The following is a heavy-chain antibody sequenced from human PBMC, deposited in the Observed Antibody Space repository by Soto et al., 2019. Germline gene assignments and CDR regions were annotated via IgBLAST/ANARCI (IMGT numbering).Heavy chain of an antibody. V-gene: IGHV3-30-3*01. CDR1: GFTFSSYA. CDR2: ILYDGSNK. Sequence: QVQLVESGGGVVQPGRSLRLSCAASGFTFSSYAMHWVRQAPGKGLEWVAVILYDGSNKYYADSVKGRFTISSDNSKNTLDVKMNSSGATDTAVAYWARGITMTVEVYWKRFDPWGQGTLVTVSS. D-gene: IGHD3-22*01. CDR3: ARGITMTVEVYWKRFDP. J-gene: IGHJ5*02.